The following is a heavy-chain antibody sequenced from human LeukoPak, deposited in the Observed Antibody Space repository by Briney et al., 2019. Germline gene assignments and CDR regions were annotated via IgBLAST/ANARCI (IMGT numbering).Heavy chain of an antibody. J-gene: IGHJ4*02. CDR1: GYTFSRYE. V-gene: IGHV3-48*03. Sequence: GGSLTLSCAASGYTFSRYEMNWLRQAPGKGMGCVSYISNSGSTIYYADSVKGRFTISRDNAKNSLYLQMNSLRAEDTAVYYCACDGGGDYWGQGTLVTVSS. CDR3: ACDGGGDY. CDR2: ISNSGSTI. D-gene: IGHD3-16*01.